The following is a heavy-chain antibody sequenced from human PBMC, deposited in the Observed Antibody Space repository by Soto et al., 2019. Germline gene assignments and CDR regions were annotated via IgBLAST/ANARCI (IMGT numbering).Heavy chain of an antibody. Sequence: SVKVSCRASGGTFSSYAISWVRQAPGQGLEWMGGIIPIFGTANYAQKFQGRVTITADKSTSTAYMELSSLRSEDTAVYYCARVPSDSSSWLIGDNWFDPWGQGTLVTVSS. D-gene: IGHD6-13*01. J-gene: IGHJ5*02. CDR2: IIPIFGTA. CDR3: ARVPSDSSSWLIGDNWFDP. V-gene: IGHV1-69*06. CDR1: GGTFSSYA.